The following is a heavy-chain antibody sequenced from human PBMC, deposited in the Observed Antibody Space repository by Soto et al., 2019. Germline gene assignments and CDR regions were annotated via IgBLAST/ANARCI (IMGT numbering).Heavy chain of an antibody. CDR2: IYYSGST. CDR1: GGSISSYY. J-gene: IGHJ3*02. CDR3: ARDPARPYDAFDI. V-gene: IGHV4-59*01. Sequence: SETLSLSCTVSGGSISSYYWSWIRQPPGKGLEWIGYIYYSGSTNYNPSLKSRVTISVDTSKNQFSLKLSSVTAADTAVYYCARDPARPYDAFDIWGQGTMVTVSS. D-gene: IGHD6-6*01.